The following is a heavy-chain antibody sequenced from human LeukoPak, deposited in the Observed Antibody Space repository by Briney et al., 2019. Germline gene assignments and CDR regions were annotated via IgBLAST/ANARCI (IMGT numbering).Heavy chain of an antibody. CDR3: ARAVTEIVVVITTDDAFDI. D-gene: IGHD3-22*01. V-gene: IGHV3-30*03. CDR2: ISYDGSNK. J-gene: IGHJ3*02. Sequence: PGGSLRLSCAASGFTFSSYGMHWVRQAPGKGLEWVAVISYDGSNKYYADSVKGRFTISRDNSKNTLYLQMNSLRNEDTAVYYCARAVTEIVVVITTDDAFDIWGQGTMVTVSS. CDR1: GFTFSSYG.